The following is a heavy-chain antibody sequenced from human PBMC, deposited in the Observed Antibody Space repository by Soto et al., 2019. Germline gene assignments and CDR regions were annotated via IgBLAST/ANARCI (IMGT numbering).Heavy chain of an antibody. CDR2: ISSSSSTI. CDR3: ARDGGFWSGSSYDFDH. Sequence: EVQLVESGGGLVQPGGSLRLSCAASGFTFSTYSMNWVRQAPGKGLEWVSYISSSSSTIYYADSVKGRFTISRDNAKNSLCLQMNSLRAEDTAVYYCARDGGFWSGSSYDFDHWGQGTLVNVSS. V-gene: IGHV3-48*01. CDR1: GFTFSTYS. D-gene: IGHD3-3*01. J-gene: IGHJ4*02.